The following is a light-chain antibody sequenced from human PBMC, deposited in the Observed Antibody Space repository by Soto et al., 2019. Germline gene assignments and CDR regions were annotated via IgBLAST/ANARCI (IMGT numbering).Light chain of an antibody. J-gene: IGLJ2*01. CDR3: SSYTSSSTVV. V-gene: IGLV2-14*01. Sequence: QSALTQPASVSGSPGQSITISCTGTSSDIGGYNYVSWYQQHPGKAPKLMIYDVTGRPSGVSNRFSGSKSGNTASMTISGLHAEDEADYYCSSYTSSSTVVFGGGTKLTVL. CDR1: SSDIGGYNY. CDR2: DVT.